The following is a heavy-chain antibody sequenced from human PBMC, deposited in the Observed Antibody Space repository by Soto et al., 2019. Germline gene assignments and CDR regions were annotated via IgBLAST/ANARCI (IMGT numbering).Heavy chain of an antibody. J-gene: IGHJ3*01. Sequence: QITLKESGPTLVKPTQTLTLTCIFSGFSLNTNGVGVGWIRQPPGKSLEWLALIYWDADKRYSPSLKSRLTLTKDSSKSQEVLTITNMDPVDIATYYCAHRRERTGGRDDALDVWGQGTLVVVSA. CDR1: GFSLNTNGVG. V-gene: IGHV2-5*02. D-gene: IGHD1-26*01. CDR3: AHRRERTGGRDDALDV. CDR2: IYWDADK.